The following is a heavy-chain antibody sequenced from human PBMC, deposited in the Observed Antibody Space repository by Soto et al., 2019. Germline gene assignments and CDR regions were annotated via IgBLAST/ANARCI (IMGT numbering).Heavy chain of an antibody. V-gene: IGHV1-69*08. CDR3: ARDVEGEMATG. CDR2: IIPILGIA. CDR1: GGTFSSYT. J-gene: IGHJ4*02. Sequence: QVQLVQSGAEVKKPGSSVKVSCNASGGTFSSYTISWVRQAPGQGLEWMGRIIPILGIANYAQKFQGRVTITADKSTSTAYMELSSLRSEDTAVYYCARDVEGEMATGWGQGTLVTVSS. D-gene: IGHD5-12*01.